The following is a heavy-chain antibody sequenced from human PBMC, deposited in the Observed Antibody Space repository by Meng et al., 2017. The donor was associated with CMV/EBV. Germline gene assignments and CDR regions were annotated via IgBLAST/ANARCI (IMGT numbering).Heavy chain of an antibody. Sequence: GGSLRLSCAASGFTFSSYWMSWVRQAPGKGLEWVANIKQDGSEKYYVDSVKGRFTISRDNAKNSLYLQMNSLGAEDTAVYYCARDRDGETYYDFWSGYSHYGMDVWGQGTTVTVSS. CDR3: ARDRDGETYYDFWSGYSHYGMDV. CDR1: GFTFSSYW. CDR2: IKQDGSEK. D-gene: IGHD3-3*01. J-gene: IGHJ6*02. V-gene: IGHV3-7*01.